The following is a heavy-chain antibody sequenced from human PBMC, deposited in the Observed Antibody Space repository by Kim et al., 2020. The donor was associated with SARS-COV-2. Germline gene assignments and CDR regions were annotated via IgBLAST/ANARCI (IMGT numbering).Heavy chain of an antibody. CDR3: ARHTPYDSSGYPIDY. V-gene: IGHV4-61*07. Sequence: PTLKARVTISVDTSKNQFSLKLSSVTAADTAVYYCARHTPYDSSGYPIDYWGQGTLVTVSS. D-gene: IGHD3-22*01. J-gene: IGHJ4*02.